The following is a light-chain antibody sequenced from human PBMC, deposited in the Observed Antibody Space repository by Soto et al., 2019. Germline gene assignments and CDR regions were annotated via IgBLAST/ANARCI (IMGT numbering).Light chain of an antibody. CDR2: DAY. CDR1: QSFRGL. CDR3: QQRHMWPIT. V-gene: IGKV3-11*01. Sequence: EVVLTQSPVTLSLSPGERATLSWRASQSFRGLLACYQQKPGQAHRILIYDAYNRATGIPPRFSGSGSGTDFTLNISSLEPEDSAVDDGQQRHMWPITFGQGTRLEIK. J-gene: IGKJ5*01.